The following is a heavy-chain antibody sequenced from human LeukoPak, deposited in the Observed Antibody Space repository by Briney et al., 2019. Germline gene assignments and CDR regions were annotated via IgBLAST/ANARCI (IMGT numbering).Heavy chain of an antibody. CDR2: IYYSGST. V-gene: IGHV4-34*01. J-gene: IGHJ4*02. Sequence: SETLSLTCAVYGGSFSGYYWSWIRQPPGKGLEWIGSIYYSGSTYYNPSLKSRVTISVDTSKNQFSLKLSSVTAADTAVYYCATVVVPAAIRKYYFDYWGQGTLVTVSS. CDR3: ATVVVPAAIRKYYFDY. CDR1: GGSFSGYY. D-gene: IGHD2-2*01.